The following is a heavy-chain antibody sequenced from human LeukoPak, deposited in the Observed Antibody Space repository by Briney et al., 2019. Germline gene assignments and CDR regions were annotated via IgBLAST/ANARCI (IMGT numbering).Heavy chain of an antibody. D-gene: IGHD3-10*02. V-gene: IGHV3-11*04. CDR2: ISSSGSTI. Sequence: GGSLRLSCAASGFTLSDYYMNWVRQAPGKGLEWVSYISSSGSTIYYADSVKGRFTISRDNVKNSLYLQMNSLRAEDTAVYYCAELGITMIGGVWGKGTTVTISS. CDR3: AELGITMIGGV. CDR1: GFTLSDYY. J-gene: IGHJ6*04.